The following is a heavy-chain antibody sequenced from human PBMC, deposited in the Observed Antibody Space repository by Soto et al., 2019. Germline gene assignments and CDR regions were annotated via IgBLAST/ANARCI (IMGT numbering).Heavy chain of an antibody. CDR1: GGSISSFQ. V-gene: IGHV4-59*01. J-gene: IGHJ4*02. CDR2: ISHSGNT. D-gene: IGHD3-10*01. CDR3: ASYAMVRGVIEEGDFFDY. Sequence: PSETLSLTCTISGGSISSFQWSWIRQPPGKGLEWIGYISHSGNTNYNPSFRSRVTMSVDTSRNQFSLQLRSVTAADTAVYYCASYAMVRGVIEEGDFFDYWGLGTLVTVSS.